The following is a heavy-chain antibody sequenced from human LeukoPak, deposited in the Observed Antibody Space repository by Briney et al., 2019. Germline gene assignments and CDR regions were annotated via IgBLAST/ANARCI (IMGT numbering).Heavy chain of an antibody. Sequence: GGSLRLSCAASGFTFSSYSMNWVRQAPGKGLEWVSSISSSSSYIYYADSVKGRFTTSRDNAKNSLYLQMNSLRAEDTAVYYCARVSGYSSSWVFDYWGQGTLVTVSS. CDR2: ISSSSSYI. CDR1: GFTFSSYS. J-gene: IGHJ4*02. V-gene: IGHV3-21*01. CDR3: ARVSGYSSSWVFDY. D-gene: IGHD6-13*01.